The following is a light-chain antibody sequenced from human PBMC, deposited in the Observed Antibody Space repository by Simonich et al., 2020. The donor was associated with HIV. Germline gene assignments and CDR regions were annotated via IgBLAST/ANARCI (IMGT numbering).Light chain of an antibody. CDR3: QQYNDWPRT. V-gene: IGKV3-15*01. CDR2: GAS. Sequence: EIVMTQSPAPLSVSPGARATLSCRASQSVTSNLAWYQQQPGQAPRLLIYGASTRATGIPARFSGSGSGTEFTLTISSMQSEDFAVYYCQQYNDWPRTFGQGTKVEI. CDR1: QSVTSN. J-gene: IGKJ1*01.